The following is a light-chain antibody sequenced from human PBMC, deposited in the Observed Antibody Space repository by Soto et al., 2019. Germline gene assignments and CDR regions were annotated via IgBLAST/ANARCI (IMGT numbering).Light chain of an antibody. CDR1: STDVVGYDH. J-gene: IGLJ3*02. Sequence: QSALTQPASVSVAPGQSITISCTGTSTDVVGYDHVSWYQQHPGKAPKLIIYDVTVRPSGISRRFSGSKSDNTASLAVSGLQPEDEADYYCSSYTNKDTLLFGGGTKLTVL. CDR3: SSYTNKDTLL. V-gene: IGLV2-14*03. CDR2: DVT.